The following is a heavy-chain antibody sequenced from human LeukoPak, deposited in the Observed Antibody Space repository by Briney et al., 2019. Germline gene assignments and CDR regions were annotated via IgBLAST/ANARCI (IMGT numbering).Heavy chain of an antibody. J-gene: IGHJ3*02. CDR3: ARDGPTGFWSGYSHDAFDI. V-gene: IGHV1-18*01. Sequence: ASVKVSCKASGYTFTSYGISWVRQAPGQGLEWMGWISAYNGNTNYAQKLQGRVTMTTDTSTSTAYMELRSLRSDDTAVYYCARDGPTGFWSGYSHDAFDIWGQGTMVTVSS. D-gene: IGHD3-3*01. CDR1: GYTFTSYG. CDR2: ISAYNGNT.